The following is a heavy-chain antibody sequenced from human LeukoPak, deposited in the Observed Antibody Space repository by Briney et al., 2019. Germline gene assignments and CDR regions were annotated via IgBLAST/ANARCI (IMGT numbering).Heavy chain of an antibody. CDR3: ARGYYYDSSGEGIFDY. Sequence: GGSLRLSCAASGFTFSSYAMHWVRQAPGKGLEWVAVISYDGSNKYYADSVKGRFTVSRDNSKNTLYLQMNSLRAEDTAVYYCARGYYYDSSGEGIFDYWGQGTLVTVSS. J-gene: IGHJ4*02. V-gene: IGHV3-30*04. CDR2: ISYDGSNK. D-gene: IGHD3-22*01. CDR1: GFTFSSYA.